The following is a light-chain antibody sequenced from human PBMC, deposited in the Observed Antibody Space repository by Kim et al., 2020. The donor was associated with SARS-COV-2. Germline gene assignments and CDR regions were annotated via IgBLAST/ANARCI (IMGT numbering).Light chain of an antibody. V-gene: IGKV4-1*01. CDR3: QQYYSTPQA. CDR1: QSLLYNSNQKNY. Sequence: DIVMTQSPDSLAVSPGERATINCRSSQSLLYNSNQKNYLAWYQQKPGQPPKLLIYWASTQESGVPDRFSGSGSGTDFTLSISSLQAEDVAVYYCQQYYSTPQAFGGGTKVDIK. CDR2: WAS. J-gene: IGKJ4*01.